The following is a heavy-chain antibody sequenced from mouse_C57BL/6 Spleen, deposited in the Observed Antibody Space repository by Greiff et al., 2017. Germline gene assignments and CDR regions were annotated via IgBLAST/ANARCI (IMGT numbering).Heavy chain of an antibody. D-gene: IGHD1-1*01. V-gene: IGHV1-77*01. J-gene: IGHJ2*01. CDR2: IGPGSGST. CDR1: GYTFTDYY. CDR3: ARRGVYYGSSYNYFDY. Sequence: QVQLQQSGPELVKPGASVKISCKASGYTFTDYYINWVKQRPGQGLEWIGKIGPGSGSTYYNEKFKGKATLTADKSSSTAYMQLSSLTSEDSAVYFCARRGVYYGSSYNYFDYWGQGTTLTVSS.